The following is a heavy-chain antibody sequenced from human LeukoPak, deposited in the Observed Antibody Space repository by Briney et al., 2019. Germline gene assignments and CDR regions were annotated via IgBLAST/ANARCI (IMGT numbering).Heavy chain of an antibody. CDR2: INHSGST. J-gene: IGHJ4*02. Sequence: PSETLSLTCAVYGGSFSGYYWSWIRQPPGKGLEWIGEINHSGSTNYNPSLKSRVTISVDTSKNQFSLKLSSVTAADTAVYYCARAQGHGGNAFRNAYFDYWGQGTLVTVSS. CDR1: GGSFSGYY. CDR3: ARAQGHGGNAFRNAYFDY. V-gene: IGHV4-34*01. D-gene: IGHD4-23*01.